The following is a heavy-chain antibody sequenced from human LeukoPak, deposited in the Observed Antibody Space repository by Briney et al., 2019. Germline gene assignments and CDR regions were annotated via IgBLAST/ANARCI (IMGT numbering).Heavy chain of an antibody. CDR2: ISYDGSNK. D-gene: IGHD6-19*01. CDR3: AKAPGRVADEIYYFDY. J-gene: IGHJ4*02. Sequence: PGGSLRLSCAASGFTFSSYGMHWVRQAPGKRLEWVAVISYDGSNKYYADSVKGRFTISRDNSKNTLYLQMNSLRAEDTAVYYCAKAPGRVADEIYYFDYWGQGTLVTVSS. CDR1: GFTFSSYG. V-gene: IGHV3-30*18.